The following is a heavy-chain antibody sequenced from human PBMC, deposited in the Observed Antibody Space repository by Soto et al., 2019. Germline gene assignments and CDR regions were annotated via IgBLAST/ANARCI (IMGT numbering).Heavy chain of an antibody. J-gene: IGHJ4*02. CDR3: ATGGYYPDY. V-gene: IGHV3-15*01. D-gene: IGHD3-10*01. CDR1: GFTFSNAW. CDR2: VKSKTHGGTT. Sequence: LRLSCAGSGFTFSNAWMNWVRQAPGKGLEWVGRVKSKTHGGTTDYAAPVKGRFTISRDDSENTVFLQMNSLKTEDTAVYYCATGGYYPDYWGQGTLVTVS.